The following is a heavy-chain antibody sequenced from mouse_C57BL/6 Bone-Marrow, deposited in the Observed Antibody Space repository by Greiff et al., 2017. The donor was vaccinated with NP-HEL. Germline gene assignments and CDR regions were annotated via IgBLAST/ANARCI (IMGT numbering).Heavy chain of an antibody. J-gene: IGHJ4*01. Sequence: DVKLVESGGGLVQPGESLKLSCESNEYEFPSHDMSWVRKTPEKRLELVAAINSDGGSTYYPDTMERRFIISRDNTKKTLYLQMSSLRSEDTALYYCARGLPGTGYYAMDYWGQGTSVTVSS. D-gene: IGHD3-3*01. CDR3: ARGLPGTGYYAMDY. CDR1: EYEFPSHD. V-gene: IGHV5-2*01. CDR2: INSDGGST.